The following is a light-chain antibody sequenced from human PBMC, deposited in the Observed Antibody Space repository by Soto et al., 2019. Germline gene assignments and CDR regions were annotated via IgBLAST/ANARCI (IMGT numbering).Light chain of an antibody. V-gene: IGKV1-27*01. Sequence: DIQMTQSPSSLSASVGDRVTITCRASQVIGNYLAWYQQKPGKVPKLLIYGAYTLQSGVPSRFSGSGSGTEFILTINNLQHEDFASYFCLQVYSFPRTFGLGTKVDIK. J-gene: IGKJ1*01. CDR3: LQVYSFPRT. CDR2: GAY. CDR1: QVIGNY.